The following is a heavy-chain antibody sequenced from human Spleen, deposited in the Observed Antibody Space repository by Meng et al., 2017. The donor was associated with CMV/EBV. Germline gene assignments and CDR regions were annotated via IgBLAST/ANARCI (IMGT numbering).Heavy chain of an antibody. Sequence: ASVKVSCKASGYSFTDYFIHWVRQAPGQGLEWMGWINPKSGGTNYAQKFQGRVTMTRDTSISTAYMELSRLRSDDTAVYYCASFCSGANCYENWFDPWGQGTLVTVSS. D-gene: IGHD2-15*01. V-gene: IGHV1-2*02. CDR2: INPKSGGT. CDR3: ASFCSGANCYENWFDP. J-gene: IGHJ5*02. CDR1: GYSFTDYF.